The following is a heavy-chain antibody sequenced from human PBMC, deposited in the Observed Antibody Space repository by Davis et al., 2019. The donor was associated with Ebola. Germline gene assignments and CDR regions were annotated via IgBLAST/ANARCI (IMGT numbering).Heavy chain of an antibody. J-gene: IGHJ4*02. CDR2: ISSSSSYI. V-gene: IGHV3-21*01. Sequence: PGGSLRLSCAASGFTFSSYSMNWVRQAPGKGLEWVSSISSSSSYIYYADSVKGRFTISRDNAKNSLYLQMNSLRAKDTAVYYCARGWDIGHDYWGQGTLVTVSS. CDR1: GFTFSSYS. CDR3: ARGWDIGHDY. D-gene: IGHD2-15*01.